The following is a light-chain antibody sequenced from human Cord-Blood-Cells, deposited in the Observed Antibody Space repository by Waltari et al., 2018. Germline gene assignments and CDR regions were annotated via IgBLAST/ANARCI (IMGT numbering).Light chain of an antibody. CDR3: SSYAGSNSYV. CDR2: EVS. V-gene: IGLV2-8*01. J-gene: IGLJ1*01. Sequence: QSALTQPPSASGSPGRSVTISCTGTSSDVGGYNYVSWYQQHPGEAPKLMIYEVSNRPEGVPDRFSGSKSGTTASLTVSGLQAEDEADYYCSSYAGSNSYVFGTGTKVTVL. CDR1: SSDVGGYNY.